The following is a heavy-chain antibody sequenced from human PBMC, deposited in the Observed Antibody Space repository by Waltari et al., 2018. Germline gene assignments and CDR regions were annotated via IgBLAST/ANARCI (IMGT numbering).Heavy chain of an antibody. Sequence: QVQLQESGPGLVKPSETLSLTCNVSGGSISSYSWSWIRRPAGKGLEWIGRIYTSGSTNYNPSLKSRVTMSVDTSKNQFSLKLSAVTAADTAVYYCAGERWFGESPTKTYWGQGTLVTVSS. J-gene: IGHJ4*02. V-gene: IGHV4-4*07. CDR1: GGSISSYS. D-gene: IGHD3-10*01. CDR2: IYTSGST. CDR3: AGERWFGESPTKTY.